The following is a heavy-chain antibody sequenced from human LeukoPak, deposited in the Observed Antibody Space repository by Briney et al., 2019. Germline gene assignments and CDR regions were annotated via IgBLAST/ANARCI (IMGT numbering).Heavy chain of an antibody. V-gene: IGHV4-34*01. Sequence: SETLSLTCAVYGESFRGYYWSWIRQPPGKGLEWIGEINHSGSTNYNPSLKSRVTISVDTSKNQFSLKLSSVTAADTAVYYWARGLEYGYGHGGLNYGGQGTLVTVSS. CDR1: GESFRGYY. J-gene: IGHJ4*02. D-gene: IGHD5-18*01. CDR3: ARGLEYGYGHGGLNY. CDR2: INHSGST.